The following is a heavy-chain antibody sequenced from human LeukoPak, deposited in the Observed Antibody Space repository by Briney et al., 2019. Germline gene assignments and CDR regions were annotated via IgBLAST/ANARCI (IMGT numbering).Heavy chain of an antibody. V-gene: IGHV4-59*08. D-gene: IGHD1-26*01. CDR3: ARLKRIVGATTFDY. Sequence: SETLSLTCTVSGGSISSYYWSWIRQPPGKGLEWIGYIYYSGSTNYNPSLKSRVTISVDTSKNQFSLKLSSVTAADTAVYYCARLKRIVGATTFDYWGQGTLVTVSS. CDR2: IYYSGST. J-gene: IGHJ4*02. CDR1: GGSISSYY.